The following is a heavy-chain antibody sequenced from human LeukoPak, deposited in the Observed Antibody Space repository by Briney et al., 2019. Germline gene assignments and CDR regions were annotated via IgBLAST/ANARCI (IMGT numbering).Heavy chain of an antibody. CDR2: ISSSGSTI. D-gene: IGHD6-19*01. CDR1: GFTFSSYS. J-gene: IGHJ5*02. V-gene: IGHV3-48*02. Sequence: GGSLRLSCAASGFTFSSYSMNWVRQAPGKGLEWVSYISSSGSTIYYADSVKGRFTISRDNAKNSLYLQMNSLRDEDTAVYYCARDRSGWYGNWFDPWGQGTLVTVS. CDR3: ARDRSGWYGNWFDP.